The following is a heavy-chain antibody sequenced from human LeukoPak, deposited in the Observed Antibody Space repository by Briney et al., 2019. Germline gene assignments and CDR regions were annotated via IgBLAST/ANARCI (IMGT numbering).Heavy chain of an antibody. CDR2: IIPMLGIS. CDR1: GGTFSSYA. CDR3: ARESVTDGSRDFCY. Sequence: ASVKVSCKASGGTFSSYAVSWVRQAPGQGLEWMGRIIPMLGISTYAQKFQGRVTLNADKSANTAYMDLSSLRFEDTAVYYCARESVTDGSRDFCYWGQGTLVTVSS. D-gene: IGHD3-3*01. J-gene: IGHJ4*02. V-gene: IGHV1-69*04.